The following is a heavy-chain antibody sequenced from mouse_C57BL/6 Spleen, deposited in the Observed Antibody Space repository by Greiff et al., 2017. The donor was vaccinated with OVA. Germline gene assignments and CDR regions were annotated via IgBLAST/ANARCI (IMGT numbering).Heavy chain of an antibody. Sequence: QVQLQQPGAELVMPGASVKLSCKASGYTFTSYWMHWVKQRPGQGLEWIGEIDPSDSYTNYNQKFKGKSTLTVDKSSSTAYMQLSSLTSEDSAVYYCARDYYGNPYAMDYWGQGTSVTVSS. CDR2: IDPSDSYT. CDR3: ARDYYGNPYAMDY. V-gene: IGHV1-69*01. CDR1: GYTFTSYW. J-gene: IGHJ4*01. D-gene: IGHD2-1*01.